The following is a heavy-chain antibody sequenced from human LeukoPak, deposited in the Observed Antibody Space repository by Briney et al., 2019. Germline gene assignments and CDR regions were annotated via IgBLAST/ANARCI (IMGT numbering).Heavy chain of an antibody. CDR2: INHSGST. J-gene: IGHJ4*02. D-gene: IGHD2-21*01. Sequence: SETLSLTCAVYGGSFSGYYWSWIRQPPGKGLEWIGEINHSGSTNYNPSLKSRVTISVDTSKNQFSLKLSSVTAADTAVYYCARGLVNSPLDYWGQGTLVTVSS. CDR1: GGSFSGYY. CDR3: ARGLVNSPLDY. V-gene: IGHV4-34*01.